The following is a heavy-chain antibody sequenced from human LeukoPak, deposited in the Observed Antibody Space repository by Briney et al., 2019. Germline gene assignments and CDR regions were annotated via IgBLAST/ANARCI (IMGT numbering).Heavy chain of an antibody. D-gene: IGHD2-8*01. J-gene: IGHJ4*02. V-gene: IGHV3-21*01. CDR3: AREGSIVPHQGLDY. Sequence: PGGSLRLSCAASGFTFSSYSMNWVRQAPGKGLEWVSSTNRRGDDNYYADSVKGRFTISRDNAKNSLYLQMYSLRVEDTAVYYCAREGSIVPHQGLDYWGQGTLVTVSS. CDR2: TNRRGDDN. CDR1: GFTFSSYS.